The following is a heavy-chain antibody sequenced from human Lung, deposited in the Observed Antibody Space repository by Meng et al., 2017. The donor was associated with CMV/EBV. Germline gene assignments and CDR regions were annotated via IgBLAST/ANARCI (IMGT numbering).Heavy chain of an antibody. CDR2: IKEDGSER. Sequence: GEXXTISCAASGFSLSAYWMTWVRQAPGQGLEWVANIKEDGSERDYVDSVEGRFTISRDNSRNSLFLEMNSLRVGDTAVYYCVRGRGVDAWGQGTTVTVSS. J-gene: IGHJ6*02. CDR1: GFSLSAYW. CDR3: VRGRGVDA. V-gene: IGHV3-7*01. D-gene: IGHD6-25*01.